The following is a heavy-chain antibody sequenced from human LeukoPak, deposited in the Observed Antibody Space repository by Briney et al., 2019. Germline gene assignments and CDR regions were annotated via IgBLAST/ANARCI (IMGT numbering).Heavy chain of an antibody. D-gene: IGHD7-27*01. J-gene: IGHJ2*01. CDR3: AREGELGTVYCYFDL. CDR1: GYSVLSNSAA. Sequence: SQTLSLTFAISGYSVLSNSAAWNGIRQSPPRDLKWLGRKYYRSKWYNDYAVSVKSRITINPDTAKNQFSLQLNSVTPEDTAVYYCAREGELGTVYCYFDLWGRGTLVTVSS. V-gene: IGHV6-1*01. CDR2: KYYRSKWYN.